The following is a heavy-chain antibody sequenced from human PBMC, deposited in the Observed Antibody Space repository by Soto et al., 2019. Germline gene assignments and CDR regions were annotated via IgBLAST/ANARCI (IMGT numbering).Heavy chain of an antibody. CDR1: GFTFSSYA. Sequence: GGSLRLACAASGFTFSSYAMSWVRQAPGKGLEWVSAISGSGGSTYYADSVKGRFTISRDNSKNTLYLQMNSLRAEDTAVYYCAKGPASYDYVWGSYRPNDAFDIWGQGTMVTVSS. V-gene: IGHV3-23*01. CDR3: AKGPASYDYVWGSYRPNDAFDI. J-gene: IGHJ3*02. D-gene: IGHD3-16*02. CDR2: ISGSGGST.